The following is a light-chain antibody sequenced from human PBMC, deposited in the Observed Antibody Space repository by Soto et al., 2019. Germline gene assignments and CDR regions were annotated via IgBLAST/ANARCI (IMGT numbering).Light chain of an antibody. J-gene: IGKJ1*01. CDR3: VQVLQTVWT. CDR1: QSLLHSNGYTY. Sequence: DIVMTQSSLSLPVAPGEPASISCRSSQSLLHSNGYTYLDWYLQRPGQSLQLLIYLGSNRASGVPDRFSGSGSGTDFTLKISRVEAEDVGVYYCVQVLQTVWTFGQGTKVDIK. CDR2: LGS. V-gene: IGKV2-28*01.